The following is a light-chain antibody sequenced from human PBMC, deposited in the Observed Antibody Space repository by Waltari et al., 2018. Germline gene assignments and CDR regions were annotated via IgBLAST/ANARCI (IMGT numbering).Light chain of an antibody. CDR1: QSVSSSY. V-gene: IGKV3D-20*01. Sequence: EIVLTQSPATLSWSPGERATLSCRARQSVSSSYLAWYQQKPGLAPRLLIYEASSRAPGIPDRFSGSGSGTDFTLTISRLEPEDFAVYYCQQYGSSLYTFGQGTKLEIK. CDR3: QQYGSSLYT. J-gene: IGKJ2*01. CDR2: EAS.